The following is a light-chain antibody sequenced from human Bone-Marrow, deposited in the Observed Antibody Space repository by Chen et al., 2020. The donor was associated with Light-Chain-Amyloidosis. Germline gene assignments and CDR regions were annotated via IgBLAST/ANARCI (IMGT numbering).Light chain of an antibody. CDR1: STNIGSNT. Sequence: QSVLTQPPSASGTPGQGVTIPCSGSSTNIGSNTVNWYQQLPGTAPKLLIYSNNQRPSGVPDRFSGSKSGTSASLAISGLQSEDEADYYCAAWDDSLNAWVFGGGTKLTVL. V-gene: IGLV1-44*01. CDR3: AAWDDSLNAWV. CDR2: SNN. J-gene: IGLJ3*02.